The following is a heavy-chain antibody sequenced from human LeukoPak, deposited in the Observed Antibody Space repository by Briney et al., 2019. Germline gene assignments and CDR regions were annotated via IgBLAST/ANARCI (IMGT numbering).Heavy chain of an antibody. Sequence: SETLSLTCTVSGGSISSANYYWTWIRQPPGKGLEWIGYIYHTGNTYYNPSLESRVTMSVDKSKNQFSLSLASVTVADTAVYYCARERPLDTVVSQDFWGQGTLVIVSS. V-gene: IGHV4-30-2*01. D-gene: IGHD4-23*01. CDR1: GGSISSANYY. CDR2: IYHTGNT. J-gene: IGHJ4*02. CDR3: ARERPLDTVVSQDF.